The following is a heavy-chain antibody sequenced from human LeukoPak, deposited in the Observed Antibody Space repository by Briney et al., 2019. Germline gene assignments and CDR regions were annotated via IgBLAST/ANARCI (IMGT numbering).Heavy chain of an antibody. V-gene: IGHV3-21*01. Sequence: GGSLRLSCAASWFTFSSYSMNWVRQAPGKRLEWVSSISSSSSYIYYADSVKGRFTISRDNAKNSLYLQMNSLRAEDTAVYYCARLSYTANFDYWGQGTLVTVSS. J-gene: IGHJ4*02. CDR1: WFTFSSYS. CDR2: ISSSSSYI. CDR3: ARLSYTANFDY. D-gene: IGHD2-2*02.